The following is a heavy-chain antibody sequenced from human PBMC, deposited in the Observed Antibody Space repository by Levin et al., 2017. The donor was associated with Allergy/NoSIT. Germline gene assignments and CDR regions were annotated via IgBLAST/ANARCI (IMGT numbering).Heavy chain of an antibody. CDR2: ISYDGSNK. Sequence: GGSLRLSCAASGFTFSSYAMHWVRQAPGKGLEWVAVISYDGSNKYYADSVKGRFTISRDNSKNTLYLQMNSLRAEDTAVYYCARPGGCSGPGCQGRDFFDFWGQGTMVTVSS. CDR3: ARPGGCSGPGCQGRDFFDF. J-gene: IGHJ3*01. V-gene: IGHV3-30-3*01. D-gene: IGHD2-15*01. CDR1: GFTFSSYA.